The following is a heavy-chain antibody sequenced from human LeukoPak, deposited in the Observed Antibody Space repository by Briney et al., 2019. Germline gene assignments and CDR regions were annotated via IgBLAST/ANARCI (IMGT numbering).Heavy chain of an antibody. Sequence: LTGGSLRLSCAASGFTFDDYAMHWVRQAPGKGLEWVSGINWNSGNIGYADSVKSRFTISRDNAKNSLYLQMNSLRAEDTALYYCAKDRTGSWLSPNFDYWGQGTLVTVSS. D-gene: IGHD6-13*01. CDR2: INWNSGNI. CDR1: GFTFDDYA. V-gene: IGHV3-9*01. CDR3: AKDRTGSWLSPNFDY. J-gene: IGHJ4*02.